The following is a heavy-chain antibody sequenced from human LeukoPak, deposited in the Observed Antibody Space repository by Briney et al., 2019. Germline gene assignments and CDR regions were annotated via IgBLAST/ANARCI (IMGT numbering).Heavy chain of an antibody. Sequence: SVKVSCKASGGTFSSYAISWVRQAPGQGLEWMGGIIPIFGIANYAQKFQGRVTITADESTSTAYMELSSLRSEDTAVYYCAGYAAIRDYYYYYMDVWGKGTTVTVSS. CDR2: IIPIFGIA. V-gene: IGHV1-69*13. CDR3: AGYAAIRDYYYYYMDV. J-gene: IGHJ6*03. D-gene: IGHD5-18*01. CDR1: GGTFSSYA.